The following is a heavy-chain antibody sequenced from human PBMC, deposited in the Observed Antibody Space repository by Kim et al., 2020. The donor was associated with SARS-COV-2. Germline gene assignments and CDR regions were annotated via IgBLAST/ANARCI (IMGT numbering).Heavy chain of an antibody. V-gene: IGHV3-7*01. CDR2: IKEDGSEK. CDR3: LPEGWLDY. Sequence: GGSLRLSCAASGFTFGSCWMSWVRQAPGKGLEWVANIKEDGSEKYYVDSVKGRFTISRDNAKNSLYLQMNSLRAEDTAVYYCLPEGWLDYWGQGTLVTV. J-gene: IGHJ4*02. CDR1: GFTFGSCW.